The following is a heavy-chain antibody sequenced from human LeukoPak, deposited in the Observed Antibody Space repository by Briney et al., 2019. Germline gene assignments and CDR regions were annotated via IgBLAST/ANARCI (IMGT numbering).Heavy chain of an antibody. CDR1: GYTFTSYY. D-gene: IGHD3-10*01. V-gene: IGHV1-2*02. CDR3: ARGRPMVRGVRVSYYFDY. Sequence: GASVKVSCKASGYTFTSYYMHWVRQAPGQGLEWMGWINPNSGGTNYAQKFQGRVTMTRDTSISTAYMELSRLRSDDTAVYYCARGRPMVRGVRVSYYFDYWGQGTLVTVSS. CDR2: INPNSGGT. J-gene: IGHJ4*02.